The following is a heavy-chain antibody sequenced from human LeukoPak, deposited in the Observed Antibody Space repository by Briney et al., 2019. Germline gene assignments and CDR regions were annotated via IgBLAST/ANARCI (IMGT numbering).Heavy chain of an antibody. D-gene: IGHD3-10*01. V-gene: IGHV1-69*05. CDR1: GCTFSSYA. CDR3: ASDGGEGGSGSLGLDY. CDR2: IIPIFGTA. Sequence: SVKVSCKASGCTFSSYAISWVRQATGQGLEWMGRIIPIFGTANYAQKFQGRVTITTNESTSTVYTELSSQRSEDTAAYHCASDGGEGGSGSLGLDYWGPGTLVTVCS. J-gene: IGHJ4*02.